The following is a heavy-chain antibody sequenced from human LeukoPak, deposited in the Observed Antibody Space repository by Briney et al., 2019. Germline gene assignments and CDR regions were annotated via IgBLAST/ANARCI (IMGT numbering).Heavy chain of an antibody. CDR2: ISSSGSPI. Sequence: GGSLRLSCAASGFTFSNYEMNWVRQAPGKGLEWVSYISSSGSPIYYADSVKGRFTISRDNAKNSLYLQMNSLRAEDTAVYYCASSTGMIKFNYWGQGTLVTVSS. CDR1: GFTFSNYE. V-gene: IGHV3-48*03. J-gene: IGHJ4*02. D-gene: IGHD1-14*01. CDR3: ASSTGMIKFNY.